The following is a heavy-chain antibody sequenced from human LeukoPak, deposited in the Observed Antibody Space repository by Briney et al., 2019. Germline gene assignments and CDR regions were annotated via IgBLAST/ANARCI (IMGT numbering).Heavy chain of an antibody. J-gene: IGHJ4*02. CDR1: GYTFTGYY. Sequence: ASVKVSCKASGYTFTGYYMHWVRQAPGQGLEWMGWINPNSGGTNYAQKFQGRVTMTRDTSISTAYMELSRLRSDDTAVYYYARVGIVVVPAAIGALDYWGQGTLVTVSS. CDR2: INPNSGGT. V-gene: IGHV1-2*02. CDR3: ARVGIVVVPAAIGALDY. D-gene: IGHD2-2*02.